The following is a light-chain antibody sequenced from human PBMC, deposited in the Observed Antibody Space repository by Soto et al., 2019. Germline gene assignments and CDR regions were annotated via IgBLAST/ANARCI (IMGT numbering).Light chain of an antibody. CDR3: QESGSSPRK. CDR2: GPS. V-gene: IGKV3-20*01. CDR1: QSVNRSY. Sequence: EMVWTQSPGTPPLSPGERATLSCSVSQSVNRSYLACDQHTPGQAPRLRIYGPSCRPTVVPDRFSGSGSRTDLTLTISSWETKDFAEYYCQESGSSPRKFDEGTKVDSK. J-gene: IGKJ1*01.